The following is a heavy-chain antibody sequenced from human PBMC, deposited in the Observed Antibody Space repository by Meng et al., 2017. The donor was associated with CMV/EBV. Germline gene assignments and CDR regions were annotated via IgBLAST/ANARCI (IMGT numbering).Heavy chain of an antibody. CDR1: GFTVSSNY. CDR2: IYSGGST. J-gene: IGHJ4*02. V-gene: IGHV3-53*01. Sequence: GESLKISCAASGFTVSSNYMSRVRQAPGKGLEWVSVIYSGGSTYYADSVKGRFTISRGNSKNTLYLQMNSLRAEDTAVYYCARGGSGWYYFDYWGQGTLVTVSS. CDR3: ARGGSGWYYFDY. D-gene: IGHD6-19*01.